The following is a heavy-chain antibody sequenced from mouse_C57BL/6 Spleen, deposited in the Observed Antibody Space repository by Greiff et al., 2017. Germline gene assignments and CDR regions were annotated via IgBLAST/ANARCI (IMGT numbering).Heavy chain of an antibody. CDR1: GYTFTSYW. CDR3: ARGGGSDAMDY. V-gene: IGHV1-50*01. J-gene: IGHJ4*01. Sequence: QVQLQQPGAELVKPGASVKLSCKASGYTFTSYWMQWVKQRPGQGLEWIGEIDPSDSYTNYNQKFKGKATLTVDTSSSTAYMRLSSLTSEDSAVYYWARGGGSDAMDYWGQGTSVTVSS. CDR2: IDPSDSYT. D-gene: IGHD1-1*02.